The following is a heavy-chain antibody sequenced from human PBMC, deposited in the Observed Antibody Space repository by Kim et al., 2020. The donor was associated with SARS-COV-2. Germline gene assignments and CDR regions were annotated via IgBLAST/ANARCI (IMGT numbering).Heavy chain of an antibody. D-gene: IGHD6-13*01. J-gene: IGHJ3*02. CDR1: GGSISSSSYY. CDR3: ARGTGYQVNAFDI. V-gene: IGHV4-39*01. CDR2: IYYSGST. Sequence: SETLSLTCTVSGGSISSSSYYWGWIRQPPGKGLEWIGSIYYSGSTYYNPSLKSRVTISVDTSKNQFSLKLSSVTAADTAVYYCARGTGYQVNAFDIWGQGTMVTVSS.